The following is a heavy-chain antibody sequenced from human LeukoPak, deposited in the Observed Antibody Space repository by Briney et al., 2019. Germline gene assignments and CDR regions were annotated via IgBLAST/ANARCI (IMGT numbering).Heavy chain of an antibody. V-gene: IGHV3-23*01. J-gene: IGHJ4*02. CDR2: ISGSGGST. CDR1: GFTFSSYG. Sequence: GGSLRLSCAASGFTFSSYGMSWVRQAPGKGLEWVSAISGSGGSTYYADSVKGRFTISRDNSKDTLYLQMNSLRAEDTAVYYCARRAGAYSHPYDYWGQGTLVTVSS. CDR3: ARRAGAYSHPYDY. D-gene: IGHD4/OR15-4a*01.